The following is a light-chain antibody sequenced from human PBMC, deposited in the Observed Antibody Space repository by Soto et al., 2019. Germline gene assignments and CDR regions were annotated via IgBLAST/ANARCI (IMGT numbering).Light chain of an antibody. CDR1: SSDVGSNNF. CDR2: EGS. CDR3: CSYAGTTSVV. V-gene: IGLV2-23*01. J-gene: IGLJ3*02. Sequence: QSVLTQPASVSGSPGQSITISCTGSSSDVGSNNFVSWYQQHPGKAPQFMIYEGSKRPPGISNRFSGSKSGNTASLTISGLQAEDEADYYCCSYAGTTSVVFGGGTKLTVL.